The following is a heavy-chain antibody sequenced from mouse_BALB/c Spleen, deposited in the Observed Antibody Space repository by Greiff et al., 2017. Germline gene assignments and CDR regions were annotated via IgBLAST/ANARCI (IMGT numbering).Heavy chain of an antibody. J-gene: IGHJ4*01. CDR3: TRDSITTATWYAMDY. D-gene: IGHD1-2*01. Sequence: EVKVEESGGGLVKPGGSLKLSCAASGFTFSSYTMSWVRQTPEKRLEWVATISSGGSYTYYPDSVKGRFTISRDNAKNTLYLQMSSLKSEDTAMYYCTRDSITTATWYAMDYWGQGTSVTVSS. CDR2: ISSGGSYT. V-gene: IGHV5-6-4*01. CDR1: GFTFSSYT.